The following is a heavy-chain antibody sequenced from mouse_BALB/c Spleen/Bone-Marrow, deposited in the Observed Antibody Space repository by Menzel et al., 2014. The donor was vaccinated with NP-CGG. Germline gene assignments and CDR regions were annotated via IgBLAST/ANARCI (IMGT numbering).Heavy chain of an antibody. CDR2: ISSGGGST. Sequence: EVKVEESGGGLVKPGGSLKLSCAASGFAFSSYDMSWVRQTPEKRLEWVAHISSGGGSTYYSDTVKGRFTISRGNAKNTLYLQMSSLKSEDTAMYYCARQILRGFAYWGQGTLVTVSA. V-gene: IGHV5-12-1*01. J-gene: IGHJ3*01. D-gene: IGHD1-1*01. CDR1: GFAFSSYD. CDR3: ARQILRGFAY.